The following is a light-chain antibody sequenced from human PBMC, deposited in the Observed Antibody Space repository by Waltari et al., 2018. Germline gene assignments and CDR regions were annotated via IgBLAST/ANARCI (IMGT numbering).Light chain of an antibody. V-gene: IGKV3-20*01. Sequence: EIVLTQSPGTLSLSPGERATLSCRASQSVSSSYLAWYQQKPGQAPRLLIYGASSRATGIPDRFSGSGSGTDFTLTISRLEPEDFAVYYCQQYHHWPLTFGGGTEVEIK. CDR2: GAS. J-gene: IGKJ4*01. CDR3: QQYHHWPLT. CDR1: QSVSSSY.